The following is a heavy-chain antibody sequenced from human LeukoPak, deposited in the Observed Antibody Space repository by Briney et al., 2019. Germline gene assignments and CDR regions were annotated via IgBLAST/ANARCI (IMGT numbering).Heavy chain of an antibody. J-gene: IGHJ4*02. CDR1: GGSISSYY. V-gene: IGHV4-59*08. Sequence: SETLSLTCTVSGGSISSYYWSWIRQPPGKGLEWIGYIYYSGSTNYNPSLKSRVTISVDTSKNQFSLRLSSVTAADTAVYYCARHGRYSGYAGGVYWGQGTLVTVSS. D-gene: IGHD5-12*01. CDR3: ARHGRYSGYAGGVY. CDR2: IYYSGST.